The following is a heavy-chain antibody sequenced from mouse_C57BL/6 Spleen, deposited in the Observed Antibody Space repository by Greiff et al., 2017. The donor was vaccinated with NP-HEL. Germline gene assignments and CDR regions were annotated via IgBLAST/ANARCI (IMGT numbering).Heavy chain of an antibody. CDR2: IDPENGDT. D-gene: IGHD3-2*02. Sequence: EVQLQQSGAELVRPGASVKLSCTASGFNITDDYMHWVKQRPEQGLEWIGWIDPENGDTEYASKFQGKATITADTSSNTAYLQLSSLTSEDTAVYYCTAAQATLRFAYWGQGTLVTVSA. J-gene: IGHJ3*01. CDR3: TAAQATLRFAY. CDR1: GFNITDDY. V-gene: IGHV14-4*01.